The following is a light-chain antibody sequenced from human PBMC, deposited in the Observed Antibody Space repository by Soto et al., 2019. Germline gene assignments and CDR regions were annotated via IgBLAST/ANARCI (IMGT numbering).Light chain of an antibody. CDR1: SSNIGTYR. J-gene: IGLJ1*01. V-gene: IGLV1-44*01. Sequence: QSALTQPPSASGTPGQRVTISCSGSSSNIGTYRVSWYQHFPGTAPRLLIYSDNQRPSGVPDRFSASKSGASASLAISGLQSEDEAYFYCAAWDDSLNGCVFGTGTKLTVL. CDR2: SDN. CDR3: AAWDDSLNGCV.